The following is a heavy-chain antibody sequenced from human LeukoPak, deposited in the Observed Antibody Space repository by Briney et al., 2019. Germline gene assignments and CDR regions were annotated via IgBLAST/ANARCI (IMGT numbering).Heavy chain of an antibody. CDR2: IHISGST. J-gene: IGHJ3*02. CDR3: ARADRSGYFGNVVAFDI. CDR1: GGPINSGSYS. D-gene: IGHD3-22*01. V-gene: IGHV4-61*02. Sequence: SQTLSLTCTVSGGPINSGSYSWTWIRQPAGSGLEWIGRIHISGSTHYTPSPKSRVTISVDTSKNQFSLKLSSVTAADTAVYYRARADRSGYFGNVVAFDIWGQGTMVTVSS.